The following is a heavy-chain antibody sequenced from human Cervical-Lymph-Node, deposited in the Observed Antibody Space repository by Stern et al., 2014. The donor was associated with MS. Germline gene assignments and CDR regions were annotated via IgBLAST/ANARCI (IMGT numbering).Heavy chain of an antibody. Sequence: VQLVQSGAEARKPGESLKISCKGSVDSFSGYWIGWVRQRPGKGLEWMGIIYPGDSDTRYSPSFKGQVTMSADKSINTAYLQWSSLKASDTAIYYCARRIRDGYDWDAFNIWGQGTMVTVSS. CDR3: ARRIRDGYDWDAFNI. CDR2: IYPGDSDT. V-gene: IGHV5-51*03. CDR1: VDSFSGYW. D-gene: IGHD5-24*01. J-gene: IGHJ3*02.